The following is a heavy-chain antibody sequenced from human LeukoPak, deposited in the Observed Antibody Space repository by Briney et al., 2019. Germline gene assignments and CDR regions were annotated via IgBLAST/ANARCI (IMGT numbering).Heavy chain of an antibody. D-gene: IGHD2-15*01. Sequence: PGGSLRLSCAASGFTFSSYWMNWVRQAPGKGLEWVANIKQDGSEKYYVDSVKGRFTISRDNAKNSLYLQMNSLRAEDTAVYYCARAWYCSGGSCLFQHWGQGTLVTVSS. V-gene: IGHV3-7*01. CDR2: IKQDGSEK. CDR3: ARAWYCSGGSCLFQH. CDR1: GFTFSSYW. J-gene: IGHJ1*01.